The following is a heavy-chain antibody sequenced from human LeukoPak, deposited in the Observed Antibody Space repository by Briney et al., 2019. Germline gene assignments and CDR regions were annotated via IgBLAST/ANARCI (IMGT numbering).Heavy chain of an antibody. Sequence: GASVKVSCKASGYTFTSYYMHWVRQAPGQGLEWMGIINPSGGSTSYAQKFQGRVTMTRDTSTSTVYMELNSLRSEDTAVYYCARDLGGRNAFDIWGQGTMVTVSS. CDR1: GYTFTSYY. CDR2: INPSGGST. V-gene: IGHV1-46*01. J-gene: IGHJ3*02. CDR3: ARDLGGRNAFDI. D-gene: IGHD3-16*01.